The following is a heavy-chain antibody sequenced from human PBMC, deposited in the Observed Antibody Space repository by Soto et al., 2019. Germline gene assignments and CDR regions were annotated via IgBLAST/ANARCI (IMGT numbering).Heavy chain of an antibody. V-gene: IGHV1-69*13. Sequence: GASVKVSCKASGCTFSSYAISWVRQAPGQGLEWMGGIIPIFGTANYAQKFQGRVTITADESTSTAYMELSSLRSEDTAVYYCARDFEEQQLVRWGQGTLVTVSS. CDR2: IIPIFGTA. CDR1: GCTFSSYA. CDR3: ARDFEEQQLVR. D-gene: IGHD6-13*01. J-gene: IGHJ4*02.